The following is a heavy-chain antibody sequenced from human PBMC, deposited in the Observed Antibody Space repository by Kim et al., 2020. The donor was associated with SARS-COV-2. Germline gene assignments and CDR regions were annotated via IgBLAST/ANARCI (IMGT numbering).Heavy chain of an antibody. CDR3: ASWEKSAKSRDGYNYHFDY. CDR2: INPNSGGT. CDR1: GYTFTGYY. Sequence: ASVKVSCKASGYTFTGYYMHWVRQAPGQGLEWMGRINPNSGGTNYAQKFQGRVTMTRDTSISTAYMELSRLRSDDTAVYYCASWEKSAKSRDGYNYHFDYWGQGTLVTVSS. D-gene: IGHD5-12*01. V-gene: IGHV1-2*06. J-gene: IGHJ4*02.